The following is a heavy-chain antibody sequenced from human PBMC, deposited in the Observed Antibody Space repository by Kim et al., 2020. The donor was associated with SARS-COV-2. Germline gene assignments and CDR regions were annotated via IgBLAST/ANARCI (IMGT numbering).Heavy chain of an antibody. V-gene: IGHV1-69*13. CDR3: ARDRVDDFWKELPYYGMDV. J-gene: IGHJ6*02. D-gene: IGHD3-3*01. CDR1: GGTFSSYA. Sequence: SVKVSCKASGGTFSSYAISWVRQAPGQGLEWMGGIIPIFGTANYAQKFQGRVTITADESTSTAYMELSSLRSEDTAVYYCARDRVDDFWKELPYYGMDVWGQGTTVTVSS. CDR2: IIPIFGTA.